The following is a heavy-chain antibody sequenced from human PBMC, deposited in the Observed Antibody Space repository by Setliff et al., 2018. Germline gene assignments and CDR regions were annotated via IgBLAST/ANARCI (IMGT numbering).Heavy chain of an antibody. V-gene: IGHV1-18*01. J-gene: IGHJ4*02. Sequence: ASVKVSCKASGYTFINSVISWVRQAPGQGLEWLGWIGVYSGNTYTAQRFQGRVTMTTDTSTNMAYLELRGLSSDDTAVYYCLRLVRYCSRTSCQRTSGDEVWGQGTLVTVSS. D-gene: IGHD2-8*01. CDR1: GYTFINSV. CDR3: LRLVRYCSRTSCQRTSGDEV. CDR2: IGVYSGNT.